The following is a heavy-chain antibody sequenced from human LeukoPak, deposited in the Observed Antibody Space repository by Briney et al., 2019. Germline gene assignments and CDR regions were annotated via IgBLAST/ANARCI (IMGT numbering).Heavy chain of an antibody. CDR3: AKETVVFYGLDV. J-gene: IGHJ6*04. CDR1: GFTFSTYA. CDR2: IGASGGST. Sequence: PGGSLRLSCAASGFTFSTYAMSWVRQAPGKGPEWVSAIGASGGSTDYADSVKGRFTISRDNSKNTLYLQMNSLRAEDTAVYYCAKETVVFYGLDVWGKGTTVNASS. V-gene: IGHV3-23*01. D-gene: IGHD1-1*01.